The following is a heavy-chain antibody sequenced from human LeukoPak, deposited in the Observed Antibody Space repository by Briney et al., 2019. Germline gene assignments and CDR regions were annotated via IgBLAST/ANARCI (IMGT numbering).Heavy chain of an antibody. J-gene: IGHJ4*02. CDR1: GYSISSGYY. CDR3: ARVSGYDWESFYDY. CDR2: IYHSGST. V-gene: IGHV4-38-2*02. Sequence: SETLSLTCTVSGYSISSGYYWGWIRQPPGKGLEWIGSIYHSGSTYYNPSLKSRVTISVDTSKNQFSLKLSSATAADTAVYYCARVSGYDWESFYDYWGQGTLVTVSS. D-gene: IGHD5-12*01.